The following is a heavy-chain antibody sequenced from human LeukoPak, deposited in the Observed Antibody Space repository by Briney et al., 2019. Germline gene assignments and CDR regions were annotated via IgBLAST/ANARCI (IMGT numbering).Heavy chain of an antibody. D-gene: IGHD3-22*01. CDR1: GFTVSSSY. CDR3: ARVGHYYDSSGYYDY. Sequence: GGSLRLSCAASGFTVSSSYMSWVRQAPGKGLEWVSVIYSGGDGGNIYYSDSVKGRFSISRDNSKNTLYLQMNSLRAEDTAVYYCARVGHYYDSSGYYDYWGQGTLVTVSS. CDR2: IYSGGDGGNI. J-gene: IGHJ4*02. V-gene: IGHV3-53*01.